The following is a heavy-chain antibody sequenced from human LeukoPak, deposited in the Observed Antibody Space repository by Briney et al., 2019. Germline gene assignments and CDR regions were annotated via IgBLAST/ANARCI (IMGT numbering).Heavy chain of an antibody. CDR3: ARLRFGDYPYYFDY. D-gene: IGHD3-10*01. Sequence: SETLSLTCTVSGVSVSSGSSYWSWVRQPPGKGLEWIGYMYYTGSTNYNPSLKSRVTISINTSTNQFSLKPSSVTAADRAVYYCARLRFGDYPYYFDYWGQGTLVTVSS. V-gene: IGHV4-61*01. CDR2: MYYTGST. CDR1: GVSVSSGSSY. J-gene: IGHJ4*02.